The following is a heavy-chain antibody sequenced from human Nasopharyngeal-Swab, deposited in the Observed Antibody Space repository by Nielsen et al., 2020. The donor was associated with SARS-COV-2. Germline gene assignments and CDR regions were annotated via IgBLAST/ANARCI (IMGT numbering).Heavy chain of an antibody. CDR3: ARENV. Sequence: GSLRLSCATSGFTFSPYTMTWVRQAPGKGLEWIGEINHSGSTNYNPSLKSRVTISVDTSKNQFSLKLSSVTAADTAVYYCARENVWGQGTTVTVSS. CDR1: GFTFSPYT. V-gene: IGHV4-34*01. J-gene: IGHJ6*02. CDR2: INHSGST.